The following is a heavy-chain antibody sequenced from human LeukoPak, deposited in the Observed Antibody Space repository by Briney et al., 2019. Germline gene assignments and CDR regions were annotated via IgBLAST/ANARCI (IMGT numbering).Heavy chain of an antibody. CDR2: IYTRGTP. Sequence: KASETLSLTCTVSGGSINTYYWSWIRQPAGKGLEWIGRIYTRGTPSYNTSLKSRVTMSVDTSKNQFSMKLSSVTAADTAVYYCVKSSSPRIYWHFDTWGRGALVTVSS. CDR1: GGSINTYY. CDR3: VKSSSPRIYWHFDT. D-gene: IGHD6-6*01. J-gene: IGHJ2*01. V-gene: IGHV4-4*07.